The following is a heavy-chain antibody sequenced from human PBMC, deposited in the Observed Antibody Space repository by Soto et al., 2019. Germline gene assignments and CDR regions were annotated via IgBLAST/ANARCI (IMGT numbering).Heavy chain of an antibody. D-gene: IGHD4-17*01. V-gene: IGHV1-69*01. Sequence: QVQLVQSGAEVKKPGSSVKVSCKTSGGPFNNHAINWVRQAPGQGLEWVGLVIPTLATADYAQKFQGRVTMTADEGTNTAYMELSSLRSDDTGVYYCASDYGEIDACDSWGKGTLVTVSS. CDR2: VIPTLATA. CDR1: GGPFNNHA. CDR3: ASDYGEIDACDS. J-gene: IGHJ3*02.